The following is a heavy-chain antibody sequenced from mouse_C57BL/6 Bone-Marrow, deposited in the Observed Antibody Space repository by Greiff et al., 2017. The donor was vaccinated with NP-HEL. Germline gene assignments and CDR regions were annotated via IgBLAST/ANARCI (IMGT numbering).Heavy chain of an antibody. V-gene: IGHV14-3*01. D-gene: IGHD2-1*01. J-gene: IGHJ4*01. Sequence: CVAELVRSGASVKLSCTASGFNIKNTYMHWVKQRPEQGLEWIGRIDPANGNTKYAPKFQGKATITADTSSNTAYLQLSSLTSEDTAIYYCARSNYGNYFYAMDYWGQGTSVTVSS. CDR3: ARSNYGNYFYAMDY. CDR1: GFNIKNTY. CDR2: IDPANGNT.